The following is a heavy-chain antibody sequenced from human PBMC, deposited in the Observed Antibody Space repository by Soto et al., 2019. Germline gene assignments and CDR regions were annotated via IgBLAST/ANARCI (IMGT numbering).Heavy chain of an antibody. CDR1: GGSISSYY. CDR3: ARVNYGSSWYTYDYYYMDI. CDR2: IYYSGST. D-gene: IGHD6-13*01. V-gene: IGHV4-59*01. J-gene: IGHJ6*03. Sequence: SETLSLTCTVSGGSISSYYWSWIRQPPGKGLEWIGYIYYSGSTNYNPSLKSRVTISVDTSKNQFSLKLSSVTAADTAVYYCARVNYGSSWYTYDYYYMDIWGKETTLTVSS.